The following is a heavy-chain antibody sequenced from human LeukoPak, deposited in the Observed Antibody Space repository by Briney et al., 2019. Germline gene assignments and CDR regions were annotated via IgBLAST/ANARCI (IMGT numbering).Heavy chain of an antibody. CDR2: ISGSGGST. D-gene: IGHD3-22*01. CDR3: AKDKGYDSSGFDY. Sequence: GGSLRLSCAASGFTFDDYAMHWVRQAPGKGLEWVSAISGSGGSTYYADSVKGRFTISRDNSKNTLYLQMNSLRAEDTAVYYCAKDKGYDSSGFDYWGQGTLVTVSS. V-gene: IGHV3-23*01. CDR1: GFTFDDYA. J-gene: IGHJ4*02.